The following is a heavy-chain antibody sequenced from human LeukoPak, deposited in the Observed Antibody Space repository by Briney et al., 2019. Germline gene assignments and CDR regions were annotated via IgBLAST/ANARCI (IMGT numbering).Heavy chain of an antibody. CDR2: IVVGSGNT. D-gene: IGHD3-16*02. J-gene: IGHJ6*02. CDR3: AADYYDYVWGSYRFNGMDV. Sequence: ASVKVSCKASGFTFTSSAVQWVRQARGQRLEWIGWIVVGSGNTNYAQKFQERVTITRDMSTSTAYMELSSLRSEDTAVYYCAADYYDYVWGSYRFNGMDVWGQGTTVTVSS. CDR1: GFTFTSSA. V-gene: IGHV1-58*01.